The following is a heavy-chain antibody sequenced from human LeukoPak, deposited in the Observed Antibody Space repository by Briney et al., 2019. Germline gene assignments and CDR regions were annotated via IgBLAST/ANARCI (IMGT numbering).Heavy chain of an antibody. D-gene: IGHD6-19*01. Sequence: PGGSLRLSCAASGFTFSSYTITWVRQAPGKGLEWVSSISGSGGSTYYADSVKGRFTISRDNSKNTLFLQMNSLRAEDTAIYYCAKRNSGWNFDYWGQGNLGTVSS. CDR1: GFTFSSYT. CDR2: ISGSGGST. V-gene: IGHV3-23*01. CDR3: AKRNSGWNFDY. J-gene: IGHJ4*02.